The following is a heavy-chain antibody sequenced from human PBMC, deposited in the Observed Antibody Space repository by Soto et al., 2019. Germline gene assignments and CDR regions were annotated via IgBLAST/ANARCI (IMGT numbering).Heavy chain of an antibody. V-gene: IGHV5-51*01. CDR3: AASIFYYGMDV. CDR2: IYPGDSDT. Sequence: EVQLVQSGAEVKTPGESLRISCKASGYTFTNYWIGWVRQMPGKGLEWMGIIYPGDSDTKYNPSFQGQVTISADKSITTTYLQWSSLKASDTAIYYCAASIFYYGMDVWGQGTTVTVSS. J-gene: IGHJ6*02. CDR1: GYTFTNYW.